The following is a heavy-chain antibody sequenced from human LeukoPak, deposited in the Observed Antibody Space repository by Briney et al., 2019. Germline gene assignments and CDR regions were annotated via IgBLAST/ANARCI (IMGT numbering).Heavy chain of an antibody. D-gene: IGHD3-22*01. CDR2: LSYDESNN. CDR3: AKDPQEINYYDSSGLFDY. V-gene: IGHV3-30*18. CDR1: GFTFETYG. J-gene: IGHJ4*02. Sequence: GGSLRLSCAASGFTFETYGMHWVRQAPGKGLEWVATLSYDESNNYYADSVKGRFTISRDNSKNSFYLQMNNLRPEDTAVYYCAKDPQEINYYDSSGLFDYWGQGALVTVSS.